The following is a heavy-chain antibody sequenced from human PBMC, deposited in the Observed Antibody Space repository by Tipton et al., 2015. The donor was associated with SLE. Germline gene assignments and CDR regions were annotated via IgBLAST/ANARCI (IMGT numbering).Heavy chain of an antibody. CDR3: ARELGSLWSRYGLDI. J-gene: IGHJ6*02. D-gene: IGHD2-21*01. CDR2: VYNSGTS. Sequence: TLSLTCTVSGGSIGNNQWSWIRQPAGRGLEWIGRVYNSGTSRYNPSLKSRVVVAMDASKNQVSLKLRSVTAADTAVYYCARELGSLWSRYGLDIWGQGTTVTVSS. CDR1: GGSIGNNQ. V-gene: IGHV4-4*07.